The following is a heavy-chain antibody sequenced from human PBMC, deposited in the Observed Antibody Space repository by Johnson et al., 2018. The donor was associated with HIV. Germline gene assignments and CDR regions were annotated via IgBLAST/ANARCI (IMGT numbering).Heavy chain of an antibody. CDR3: TTDHYYLDALDI. CDR1: GFTFSSYA. J-gene: IGHJ3*02. D-gene: IGHD3-10*01. Sequence: VQLVESGGGVVQPGRSLRLSCAASGFTFSSYAMHWVRQAPGKGLEWVAVISYDGSNKYYADSVKGRFTISRDNSKNTLYVQMKRLKTEDTAVYYCTTDHYYLDALDIWGQGKMVTVVS. CDR2: ISYDGSNK. V-gene: IGHV3-30*04.